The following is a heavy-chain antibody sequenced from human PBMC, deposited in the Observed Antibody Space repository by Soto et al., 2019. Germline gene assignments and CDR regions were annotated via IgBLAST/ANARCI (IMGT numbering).Heavy chain of an antibody. V-gene: IGHV4-31*03. CDR1: GGSISSGGYY. D-gene: IGHD2-2*01. J-gene: IGHJ3*02. CDR2: IYYSGST. Sequence: QVQLQESGPGLVKPSQTLSLTCTVSGGSISSGGYYWSWIRQHPGKGLEWIGYIYYSGSTYYNPSLKXRLTLSXXTSKNQFSLKLSSVTAADTAVYYCASYQQSYAFDIWGQGTMVTVSS. CDR3: ASYQQSYAFDI.